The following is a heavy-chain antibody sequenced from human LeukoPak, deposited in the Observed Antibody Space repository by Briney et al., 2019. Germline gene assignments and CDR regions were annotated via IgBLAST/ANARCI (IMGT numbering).Heavy chain of an antibody. CDR3: ARGRDTAMVIRRTYFNWFDP. V-gene: IGHV1-8*01. J-gene: IGHJ5*02. CDR1: GYTFTSYD. D-gene: IGHD5-18*01. CDR2: MNPNSGNT. Sequence: ASEKVSCKASGYTFTSYDINWVRQATGHGLEWRGWMNPNSGNTGYAQKFQGRVTMTRNTSISTAFMELSSLRSEDTAVYYCARGRDTAMVIRRTYFNWFDPWGQGTLVTVSS.